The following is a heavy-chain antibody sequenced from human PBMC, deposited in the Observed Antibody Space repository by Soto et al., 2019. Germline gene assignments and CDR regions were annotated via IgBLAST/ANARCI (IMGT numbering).Heavy chain of an antibody. Sequence: QVQLVQSGAEEKKPGASVKVSCKASGYTFTSYAMHWVRQAPGQRLEWMGWINAGNGNTNYSQKFQGRVTITRDTSASTAYMELSSLRSEDTAVYYCATADGVGFVGPWGQGTLFTVSS. CDR2: INAGNGNT. J-gene: IGHJ5*02. CDR1: GYTFTSYA. D-gene: IGHD2-2*01. V-gene: IGHV1-3*05. CDR3: ATADGVGFVGP.